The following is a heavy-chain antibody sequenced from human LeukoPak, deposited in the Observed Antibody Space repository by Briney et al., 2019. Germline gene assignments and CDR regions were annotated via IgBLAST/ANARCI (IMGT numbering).Heavy chain of an antibody. CDR1: GYTLTELS. V-gene: IGHV1-24*01. CDR3: ASYYDSSGYFDP. CDR2: FDPEDGET. J-gene: IGHJ5*02. Sequence: ASVKVSCKVSGYTLTELSMHWVRQAPGKGLEWMGGFDPEDGETIYAQKFQGRVTMTEDTSTDTAYMELSSLRSEDTAVYYCASYYDSSGYFDPWGQGTLVTVSS. D-gene: IGHD3-22*01.